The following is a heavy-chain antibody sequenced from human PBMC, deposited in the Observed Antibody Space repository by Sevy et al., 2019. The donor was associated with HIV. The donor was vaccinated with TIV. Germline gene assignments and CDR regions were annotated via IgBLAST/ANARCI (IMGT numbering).Heavy chain of an antibody. CDR1: GGSITSLY. V-gene: IGHV4-59*08. Sequence: HSETLSLTCIVSGGSITSLYWNWIRQPPGKGLEWIANIYYNGHINYNPSLKSRVTLSLDTSKNQFSLRLSSVTAADTAMYYCAGENAWGRGYSWGQGTLVTVSS. D-gene: IGHD1-26*01. CDR2: IYYNGHI. J-gene: IGHJ4*02. CDR3: AGENAWGRGYS.